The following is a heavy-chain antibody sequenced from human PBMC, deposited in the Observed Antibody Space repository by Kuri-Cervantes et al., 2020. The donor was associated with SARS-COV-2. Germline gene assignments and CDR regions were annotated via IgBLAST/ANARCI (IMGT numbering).Heavy chain of an antibody. D-gene: IGHD1-26*01. CDR3: AREGVGAHKGYYMDV. V-gene: IGHV1-2*02. Sequence: ASVKVSCKASAYTFTGYYMHWVRQAPGQGLEWMGWINPNSGGTNYAQKFQGRVTMTRDTSISTAYMELSRLRSDDTAVYYCAREGVGAHKGYYMDVWGKGTTVTVSS. J-gene: IGHJ6*03. CDR1: AYTFTGYY. CDR2: INPNSGGT.